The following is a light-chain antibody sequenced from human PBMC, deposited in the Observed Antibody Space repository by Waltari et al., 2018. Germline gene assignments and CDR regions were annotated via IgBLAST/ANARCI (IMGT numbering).Light chain of an antibody. V-gene: IGLV2-23*02. CDR2: EVI. CDR1: SSDVGFYNL. CDR3: CSYAGRNIWV. Sequence: QSALTQPASVSGSPGQSITISCTGTSSDVGFYNLVSWYQQHPGKAPELGVYEVISRPSGLSNRCSGSKSGNTASLTIYGLHAEDEAYYYCCSYAGRNIWVFGGGTKLTVL. J-gene: IGLJ3*02.